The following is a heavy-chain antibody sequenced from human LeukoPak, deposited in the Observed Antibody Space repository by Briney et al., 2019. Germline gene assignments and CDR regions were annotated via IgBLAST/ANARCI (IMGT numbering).Heavy chain of an antibody. CDR2: ILYDGNNK. CDR3: ARGRKYSYGTYYYGLDV. J-gene: IGHJ6*02. Sequence: PGGSLRLSCVASGFTFSTYAMHWVRQAPGKGLEWVAVILYDGNNKYYADSVKGRFTISRDNSKNTLYLQMNSLRAEDTAVYYCARGRKYSYGTYYYGLDVRGQGTTVTVCS. CDR1: GFTFSTYA. V-gene: IGHV3-30-3*01. D-gene: IGHD5-18*01.